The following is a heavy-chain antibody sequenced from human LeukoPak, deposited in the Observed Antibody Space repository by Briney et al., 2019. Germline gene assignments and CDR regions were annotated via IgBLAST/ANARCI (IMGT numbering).Heavy chain of an antibody. CDR2: ISSRGGST. Sequence: PGGSLRLSCAASGFTFSSYAMSWGRQAPGKGVEWVSAISSRGGSTYYADSVKGRFTIYRENSKTTLYLQMNSLRAEDTAVYYCANRHDTALYYWGQGTLVTVSS. V-gene: IGHV3-23*01. CDR3: ANRHDTALYY. J-gene: IGHJ4*02. D-gene: IGHD5-18*01. CDR1: GFTFSSYA.